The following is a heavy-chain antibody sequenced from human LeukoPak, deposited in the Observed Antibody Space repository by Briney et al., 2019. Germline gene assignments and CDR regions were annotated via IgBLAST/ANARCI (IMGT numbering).Heavy chain of an antibody. V-gene: IGHV3-11*01. Sequence: GGSLRLSCAASGFTFSDYYMSWIRQAPGKGLEWVSYISSSGSTIYYADSVKGRFTISRDNAKNSLYLQMNSLRAEDTAVYYCARLLDNDSSGDPDTFDMWGQGTVVSVSS. J-gene: IGHJ3*02. D-gene: IGHD3-22*01. CDR3: ARLLDNDSSGDPDTFDM. CDR1: GFTFSDYY. CDR2: ISSSGSTI.